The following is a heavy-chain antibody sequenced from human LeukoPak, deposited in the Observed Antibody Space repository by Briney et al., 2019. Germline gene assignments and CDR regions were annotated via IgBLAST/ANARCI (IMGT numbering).Heavy chain of an antibody. CDR3: ARDRGDYYGSGSYPHFDY. CDR2: MNPNSNNT. D-gene: IGHD3-10*01. J-gene: IGHJ4*02. V-gene: IGHV1-8*03. Sequence: ASVKVSCKASGYTFTSYDINWVRQATGQGLEWMGWMNPNSNNTGYAQKFQGRVTITRNTSISTAYMELSSLRSEDTAVYYCARDRGDYYGSGSYPHFDYWGQGTLVTVSS. CDR1: GYTFTSYD.